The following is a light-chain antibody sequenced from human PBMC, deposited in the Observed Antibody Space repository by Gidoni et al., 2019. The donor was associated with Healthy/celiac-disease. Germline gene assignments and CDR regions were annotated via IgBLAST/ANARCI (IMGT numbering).Light chain of an antibody. CDR1: KLGDKY. J-gene: IGLJ2*01. V-gene: IGLV3-1*01. CDR3: QAWDSSIGTVV. Sequence: SYELTQPPSVSVSPGQTASIPCSGDKLGDKYACWYQQKPGQSPVLVIYQDSKRPSGIPERFSGSNSGNTATLTISGTQAMDEADYYCQAWDSSIGTVVFGGGTKLTVL. CDR2: QDS.